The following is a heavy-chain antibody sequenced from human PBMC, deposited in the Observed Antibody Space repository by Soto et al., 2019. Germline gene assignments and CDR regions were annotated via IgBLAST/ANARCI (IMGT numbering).Heavy chain of an antibody. CDR3: ARESESYVDWFDP. J-gene: IGHJ5*02. Sequence: QVQLQESGPGLAKPSQTLSLTCTVSGGSISSGDYYWSWIRQPPGKGLEWIGYIYYSGSTYYNPSLKSRVTISVDTSKNQFSLKLSSVTAADTAVYYCARESESYVDWFDPWGQGTLVTVSS. V-gene: IGHV4-30-4*01. CDR1: GGSISSGDYY. D-gene: IGHD1-26*01. CDR2: IYYSGST.